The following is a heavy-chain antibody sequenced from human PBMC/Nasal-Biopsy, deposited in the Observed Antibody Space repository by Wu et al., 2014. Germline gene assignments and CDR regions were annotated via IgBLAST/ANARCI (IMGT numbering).Heavy chain of an antibody. Sequence: LRLSCAASGFTFRSRSMSWVRQAPGKGLEWVSFISGGSITIKYADSVKGRFTISRDNAKNSLYLQMSSLREDDSAVYFCAGEGVTQGESTWFDPWGQGTLVTVSS. CDR3: AGEGVTQGESTWFDP. V-gene: IGHV3-48*02. CDR2: ISGGSITI. D-gene: IGHD1-26*01. J-gene: IGHJ5*02. CDR1: GFTFRSRS.